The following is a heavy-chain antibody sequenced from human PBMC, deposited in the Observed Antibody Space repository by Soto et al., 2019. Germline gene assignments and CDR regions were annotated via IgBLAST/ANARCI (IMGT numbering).Heavy chain of an antibody. J-gene: IGHJ6*02. D-gene: IGHD4-17*01. CDR3: ARDCKPYDYCDYCYYGMDV. V-gene: IGHV4-31*03. CDR1: GGSISSGGYY. Sequence: QVQLQESGPGLVKPSQTLSLTCTVSGGSISSGGYYWSWIRQHPGKGLEWIGYIYYSGSTYYNPSLKSRVTISVDTSKNQFSLKLSSVTAADTAVYYCARDCKPYDYCDYCYYGMDVWGHGTTVTVSS. CDR2: IYYSGST.